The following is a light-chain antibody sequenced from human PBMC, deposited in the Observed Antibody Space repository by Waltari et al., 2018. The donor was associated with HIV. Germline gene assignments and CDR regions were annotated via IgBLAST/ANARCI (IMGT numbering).Light chain of an antibody. V-gene: IGLV2-8*01. J-gene: IGLJ1*01. CDR3: SAYKDFNTPQV. Sequence: QSALTQPPSAPGSFGQPVPISSTGTSTDISGFEYVSWYQQHPGKAPKLLIYEINKRPSGVPDRFSASRSDNRASLTVSGLQSEDEAEYYCSAYKDFNTPQVFGTGTKLTVL. CDR2: EIN. CDR1: STDISGFEY.